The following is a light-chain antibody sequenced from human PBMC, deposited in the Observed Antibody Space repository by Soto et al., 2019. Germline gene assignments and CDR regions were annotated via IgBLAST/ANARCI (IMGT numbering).Light chain of an antibody. CDR1: QSVSSY. J-gene: IGKJ1*01. CDR2: DAS. V-gene: IGKV3-11*01. Sequence: EIVLTQSPATLSLSPGERATLSCRASQSVSSYLAWYQQKPGQAPRLLIYDASNRATGIPARFSGSGSGTDFTLTISSLEPEDFAVYYCQQSYSTPWTFGRGTKVEIK. CDR3: QQSYSTPWT.